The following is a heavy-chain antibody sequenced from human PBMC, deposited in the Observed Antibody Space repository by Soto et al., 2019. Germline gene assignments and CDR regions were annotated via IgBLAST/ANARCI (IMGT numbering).Heavy chain of an antibody. D-gene: IGHD2-15*01. Sequence: LSLTCTVSGGSISSSSYYWGWIRQPPGKGLEWIGSIYYSGSTYYNPSLKSRVTISVDTSKNQFSLKLSSVTAADTAVYYCARHIVVVVAATPVGWFDPWGQGTLVTVSS. CDR1: GGSISSSSYY. V-gene: IGHV4-39*01. J-gene: IGHJ5*02. CDR2: IYYSGST. CDR3: ARHIVVVVAATPVGWFDP.